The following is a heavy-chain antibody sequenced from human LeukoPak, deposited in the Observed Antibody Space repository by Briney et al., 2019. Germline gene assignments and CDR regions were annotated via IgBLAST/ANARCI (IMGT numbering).Heavy chain of an antibody. Sequence: GGSLRLSCAASGFTFRDYDMTRIRQAPGKGLEWVSYISSSDRTIYNAESVKGRFTISRDNAKNSLYLQMNSLRAEDTAVYYCARAPTYGSGSSFDYWGQGTLVTVSS. CDR1: GFTFRDYD. CDR2: ISSSDRTI. J-gene: IGHJ4*02. CDR3: ARAPTYGSGSSFDY. D-gene: IGHD3-10*01. V-gene: IGHV3-11*01.